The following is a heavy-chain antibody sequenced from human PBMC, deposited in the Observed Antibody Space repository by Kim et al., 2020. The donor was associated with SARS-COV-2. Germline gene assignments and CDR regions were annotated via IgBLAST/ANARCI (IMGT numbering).Heavy chain of an antibody. D-gene: IGHD3-16*02. J-gene: IGHJ4*02. CDR2: IYPGDSDT. Sequence: GESLKISCKGSGYSFTSYWIGWVRQMPGKGLEWMGIIYPGDSDTRYSPSFQGQVTISADKSISTAYLQWSGLKASDTAMYYCARRSMITFGGVIVLARWFYYWGQGALVTFSS. CDR3: ARRSMITFGGVIVLARWFYY. V-gene: IGHV5-51*01. CDR1: GYSFTSYW.